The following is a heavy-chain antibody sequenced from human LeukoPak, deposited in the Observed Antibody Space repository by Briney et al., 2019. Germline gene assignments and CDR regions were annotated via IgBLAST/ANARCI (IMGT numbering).Heavy chain of an antibody. J-gene: IGHJ4*02. CDR2: ISYDGSNK. CDR3: ARGAFYDSSGRTAGFDY. V-gene: IGHV3-30*03. CDR1: GFTFSTYS. D-gene: IGHD3-22*01. Sequence: GGSLRLSCAASGFTFSTYSMNWVRQAPGKGLEWVAVISYDGSNKYFTDSVKGRFTISRDNSKHTLYLQMNSLRAEDTAVYYCARGAFYDSSGRTAGFDYWGQGTLVTVSS.